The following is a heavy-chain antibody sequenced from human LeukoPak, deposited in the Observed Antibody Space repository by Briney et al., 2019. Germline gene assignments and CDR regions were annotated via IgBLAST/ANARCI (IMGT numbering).Heavy chain of an antibody. V-gene: IGHV3-30*18. CDR1: GFTFSSYG. CDR2: ISYDGSNK. D-gene: IGHD3-9*01. Sequence: GGSLRLSRAASGFTFSSYGMHWVRQAPGKGLEWVAVISYDGSNKYYADSVKGRFTISRDNSKNTLYLQMNSLRAEDTAVYYCAKDWYFDWLLDYWGQGTLVTVSS. J-gene: IGHJ4*02. CDR3: AKDWYFDWLLDY.